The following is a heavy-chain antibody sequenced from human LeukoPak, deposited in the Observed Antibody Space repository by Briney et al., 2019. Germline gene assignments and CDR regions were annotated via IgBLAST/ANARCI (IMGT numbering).Heavy chain of an antibody. D-gene: IGHD1-26*01. Sequence: GGSLRLSCEASGFTFSSYTMNWIRQAPGKGLEWVSSISSGSSYIYYADSVKGRFTISRDNAKNSLYLQMNSLRAEDTAVYYCATGEELQPFDYWGQGTLVTVSS. J-gene: IGHJ4*02. V-gene: IGHV3-21*01. CDR1: GFTFSSYT. CDR3: ATGEELQPFDY. CDR2: ISSGSSYI.